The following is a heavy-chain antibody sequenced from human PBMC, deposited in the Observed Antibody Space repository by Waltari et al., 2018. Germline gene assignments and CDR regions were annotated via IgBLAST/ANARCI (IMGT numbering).Heavy chain of an antibody. CDR2: IYYSGST. Sequence: QLQLQESGPGLVKPSETLSLTCTVAGGSISSSSYYWGWIRQPPGKGLEWSGSIYYSGSTYYNPSLKSRVTISVDTSKNQFSLKLSSVTAADTAVYYCASQNYYGSGSYYYWGQGTLVTVSS. CDR1: GGSISSSSYY. J-gene: IGHJ4*02. V-gene: IGHV4-39*07. D-gene: IGHD3-10*01. CDR3: ASQNYYGSGSYYY.